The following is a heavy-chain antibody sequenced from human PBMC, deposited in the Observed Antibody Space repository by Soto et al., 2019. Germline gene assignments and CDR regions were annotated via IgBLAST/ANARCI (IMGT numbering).Heavy chain of an antibody. J-gene: IGHJ5*02. V-gene: IGHV1-18*04. D-gene: IGHD6-13*01. CDR2: ISAYNGHT. CDR1: GFTFINYG. Sequence: ASVKVSCKASGFTFINYGISWVRQTPGQGLEWVAWISAYNGHTNYAEKVQGRVTMTTDTSTRTAYMELRSLRSDDTAVYYCANSAGPSIEAAQTWFDPWGQGTLVTVSS. CDR3: ANSAGPSIEAAQTWFDP.